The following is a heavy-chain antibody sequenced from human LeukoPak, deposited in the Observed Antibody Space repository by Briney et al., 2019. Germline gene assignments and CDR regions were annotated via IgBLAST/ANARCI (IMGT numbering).Heavy chain of an antibody. CDR2: ISSNGAST. CDR1: GFTFSSYG. J-gene: IGHJ4*02. Sequence: GGSLRLSCVGSGFTFSSYGVHWVRQAPGKGLEYVSTISSNGASTYYADSVKGRFTISRDNSKNTLYLQVGSPRPEDMAVYYCARGASILLWLLDYWGQGTLVTVSS. D-gene: IGHD5-18*01. V-gene: IGHV3-64*02. CDR3: ARGASILLWLLDY.